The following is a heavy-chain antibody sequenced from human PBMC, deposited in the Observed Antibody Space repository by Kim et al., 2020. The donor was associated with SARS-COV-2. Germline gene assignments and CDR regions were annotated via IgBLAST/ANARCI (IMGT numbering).Heavy chain of an antibody. CDR1: GFTFSSYE. D-gene: IGHD6-25*01. V-gene: IGHV3-48*03. CDR2: ISSSGSTI. CDR3: ARQREAPHYYYYYGMDV. J-gene: IGHJ6*02. Sequence: GGSLRLSCAASGFTFSSYEMNWVRQAPGKGLEWVSYISSSGSTIYYADSVKGRFTISRDNAKNSLYLQMNSLRAEDTAVYYCARQREAPHYYYYYGMDVWGQGTTVTVSS.